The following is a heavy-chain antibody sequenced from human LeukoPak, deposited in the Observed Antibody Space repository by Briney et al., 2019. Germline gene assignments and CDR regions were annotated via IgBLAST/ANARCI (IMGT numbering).Heavy chain of an antibody. CDR1: GFTFSSYS. CDR2: VSSSSSYI. J-gene: IGHJ4*02. D-gene: IGHD2-15*01. CDR3: ARDRRRYCSGGSCYLGPLDY. V-gene: IGHV3-21*01. Sequence: PGGSLRLSCAASGFTFSSYSMNWVRQAPGKGLEWVSSVSSSSSYIYYADSVKGRFTISRDNAKNSLYLQMNSLRAEDTAVYYCARDRRRYCSGGSCYLGPLDYWGQGTLVTVSS.